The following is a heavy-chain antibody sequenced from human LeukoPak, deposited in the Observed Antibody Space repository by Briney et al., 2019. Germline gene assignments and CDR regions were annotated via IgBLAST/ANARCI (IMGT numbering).Heavy chain of an antibody. CDR1: GDTFSTYD. V-gene: IGHV1-8*01. CDR2: VNPKSGHT. D-gene: IGHD1-7*01. J-gene: IGHJ5*02. Sequence: ASVKVSCKASGDTFSTYDVNWVRQAPGQGLDWMGWVNPKSGHTAYTQKFQGRVTMTSDTSTAFLELSSLRFEDTAVYFCARGVVGGTTVGPWGQGTLVTVSS. CDR3: ARGVVGGTTVGP.